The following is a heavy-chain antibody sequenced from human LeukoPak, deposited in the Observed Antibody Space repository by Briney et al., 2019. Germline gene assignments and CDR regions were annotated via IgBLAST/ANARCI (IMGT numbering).Heavy chain of an antibody. D-gene: IGHD2-2*01. CDR2: ISGSGGST. J-gene: IGHJ4*02. V-gene: IGHV3-23*01. CDR1: GFTFSSYA. Sequence: GGSLRLSCAASGFTFSSYAMSWVRQAPGKGLEWVSAISGSGGSTYYADSVKGRFTISRDNSKNTLYLQMNSLRVEDTAVYCCAKHAAPVVPAAMLDYWGQGTLVTVSS. CDR3: AKHAAPVVPAAMLDY.